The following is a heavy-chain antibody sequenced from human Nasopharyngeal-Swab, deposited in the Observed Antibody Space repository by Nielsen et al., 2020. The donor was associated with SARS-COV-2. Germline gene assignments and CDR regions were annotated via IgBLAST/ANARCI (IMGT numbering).Heavy chain of an antibody. CDR2: INHSGST. CDR3: ARHGGTPGAFDI. D-gene: IGHD3-16*01. CDR1: GGSFSGYY. J-gene: IGHJ3*02. Sequence: SETLSLTCAVYGGSFSGYYWSWIRQPPGKGLEWIGEINHSGSTNYNPSLKSRVTISVDTSKNQFSLKLSSVTAADAAVYYCARHGGTPGAFDIWGQGTMVTVSS. V-gene: IGHV4-34*01.